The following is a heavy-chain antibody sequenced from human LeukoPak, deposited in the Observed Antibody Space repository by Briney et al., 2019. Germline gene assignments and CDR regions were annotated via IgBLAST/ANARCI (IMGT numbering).Heavy chain of an antibody. CDR3: ARELGDGGTIDY. Sequence: GGSLRLSCAASGFTFSSYAMHWVRQAPGKGLEWVAIISDDGSNKYYADSVKGRFTISRDNSKNTLYLQMNSLRTEDTAVYYCARELGDGGTIDYWGQGTLVTVSS. D-gene: IGHD2-15*01. V-gene: IGHV3-30-3*01. J-gene: IGHJ4*02. CDR1: GFTFSSYA. CDR2: ISDDGSNK.